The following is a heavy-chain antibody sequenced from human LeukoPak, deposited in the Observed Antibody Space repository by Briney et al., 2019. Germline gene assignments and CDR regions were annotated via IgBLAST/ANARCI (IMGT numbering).Heavy chain of an antibody. D-gene: IGHD5-24*01. J-gene: IGHJ4*02. CDR2: MNPNSGNT. V-gene: IGHV1-8*01. Sequence: ASVKVSCKASGYTFTSYDINWVRQATGQGLEWMGWMNPNSGNTGYAQKFQGRVTMTRNTSISTAYMELSSLRSEGTAVYYCARVSRWLQLWNYWGQGTLVTVSS. CDR3: ARVSRWLQLWNY. CDR1: GYTFTSYD.